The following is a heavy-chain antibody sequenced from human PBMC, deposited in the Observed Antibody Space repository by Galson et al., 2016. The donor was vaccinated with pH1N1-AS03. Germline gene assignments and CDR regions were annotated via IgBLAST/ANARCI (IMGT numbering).Heavy chain of an antibody. CDR2: IPYNGDN. J-gene: IGHJ4*02. Sequence: ETLSLTCTVSGGSIIGHHWSWIRQPPGKGLEWIGHIPYNGDNKYNPSLKTRVTISMDTSKSQLALTLSSVTATDTAVYYCAAFVEGGGGSGYWGQGRLVTV. V-gene: IGHV4-59*08. CDR3: AAFVEGGGGSGY. CDR1: GGSIIGHH. D-gene: IGHD1-26*01.